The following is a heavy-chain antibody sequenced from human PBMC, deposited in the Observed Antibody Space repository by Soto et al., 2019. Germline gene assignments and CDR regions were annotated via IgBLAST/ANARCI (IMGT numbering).Heavy chain of an antibody. CDR3: ARDCWFGYVWWLRSWFDP. CDR2: IKQDGSEK. D-gene: IGHD5-12*01. V-gene: IGHV3-7*01. Sequence: GGSLRLSCAASGFTFSSYWMSWVRQAPGKGLEWVANIKQDGSEKYYVDSVKGRFTISRDNAKNSLYLQMNSLRAEDTAVYYCARDCWFGYVWWLRSWFDPWGQGTLVTVSS. J-gene: IGHJ5*02. CDR1: GFTFSSYW.